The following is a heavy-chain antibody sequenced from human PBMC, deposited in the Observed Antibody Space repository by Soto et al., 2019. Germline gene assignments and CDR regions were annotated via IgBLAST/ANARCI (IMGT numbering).Heavy chain of an antibody. V-gene: IGHV3-48*03. CDR2: ISSSGRTI. D-gene: IGHD6-19*01. CDR1: GFTFSSYE. CDR3: ARDGGGSGWSFDY. J-gene: IGHJ4*02. Sequence: VQLVESGGGLEQPGGSLRLSCAASGFTFSSYEMNWVRQAPGKGLEWVSYISSSGRTIYYADSVKGRFTISRDNAKNSLYVQMNSLRAEDTAVYYCARDGGGSGWSFDYWGQGTLVTVSS.